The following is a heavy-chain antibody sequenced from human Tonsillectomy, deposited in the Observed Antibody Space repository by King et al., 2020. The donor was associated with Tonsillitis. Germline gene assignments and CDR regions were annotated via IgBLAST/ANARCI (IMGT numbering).Heavy chain of an antibody. D-gene: IGHD5-18*01. CDR1: GGTFSSYH. Sequence: QLVQSGAEVKKPGSSLKVSCKASGGTFSSYHITWVRQAPGQGLEWMGGIIPISGTTNYAQKLQGRVTITTNDSTSTAYMELSSLRSEDTAMYYFASILSDAAMVLYYFDYWGQGTLVTVSS. CDR3: ASILSDAAMVLYYFDY. CDR2: IIPISGTT. V-gene: IGHV1-69*05. J-gene: IGHJ4*02.